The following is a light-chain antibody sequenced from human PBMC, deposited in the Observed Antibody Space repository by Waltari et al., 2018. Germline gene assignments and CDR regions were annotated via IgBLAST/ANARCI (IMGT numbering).Light chain of an antibody. Sequence: QSALAPPAALSGSPGQSTTTSCTGSISDIGVYYFVPLYQHRPGQAPNLIIYGVTKRPAGLSDRFSGSESGNAASLTISGLQAEDEADYYCSSYTSGTTSLVFGTGTKVTVL. V-gene: IGLV2-14*01. CDR2: GVT. J-gene: IGLJ1*01. CDR3: SSYTSGTTSLV. CDR1: ISDIGVYYF.